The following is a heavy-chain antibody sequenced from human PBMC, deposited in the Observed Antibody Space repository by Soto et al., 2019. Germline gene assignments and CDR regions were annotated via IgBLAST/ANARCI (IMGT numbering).Heavy chain of an antibody. J-gene: IGHJ4*02. V-gene: IGHV3-30*18. CDR2: ISYDGSYK. CDR3: AKDPGGSGSYYDFLGGFCDY. D-gene: IGHD1-26*01. CDR1: GFTFNTYG. Sequence: QVQLVESRGGVVQPGRSLRLSCAGSGFTFNTYGMHWVRQAPGKGLEWMAVISYDGSYKYYADSVKGRFTISRDNSKNTLYLRMNSLRPDDTAVYYCAKDPGGSGSYYDFLGGFCDYWGQGTLVTVSS.